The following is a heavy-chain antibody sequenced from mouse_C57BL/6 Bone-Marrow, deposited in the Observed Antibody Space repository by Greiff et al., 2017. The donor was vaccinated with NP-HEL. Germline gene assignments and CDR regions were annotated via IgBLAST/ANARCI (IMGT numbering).Heavy chain of an antibody. Sequence: VQLQQSGPELVKPGASVKISCKASGYSFTSYYIHWVKQRPGQGLEWIGWIYPGSGNTKYNEKFKGKATLTADTSSSTAYMQLSSLTSEDSAVYYCARCYYGSSYDYWGQGTTLTVSS. CDR3: ARCYYGSSYDY. D-gene: IGHD1-1*01. V-gene: IGHV1-66*01. J-gene: IGHJ2*01. CDR2: IYPGSGNT. CDR1: GYSFTSYY.